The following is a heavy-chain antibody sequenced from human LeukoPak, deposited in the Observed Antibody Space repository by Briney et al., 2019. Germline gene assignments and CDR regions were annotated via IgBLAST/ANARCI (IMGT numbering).Heavy chain of an antibody. CDR1: GGSISSGSYY. J-gene: IGHJ4*02. V-gene: IGHV4-61*02. CDR2: IYASGST. Sequence: SETLSLTCTVSGGSISSGSYYWSWIRQPAGKGLEWIGRIYASGSTNYNPSLKSRVTISVDTSKNQFSLKLSSVTAADTAVYYCARVVEDYYDSSGYYYYFDYWGQGTLVTVSS. D-gene: IGHD3-22*01. CDR3: ARVVEDYYDSSGYYYYFDY.